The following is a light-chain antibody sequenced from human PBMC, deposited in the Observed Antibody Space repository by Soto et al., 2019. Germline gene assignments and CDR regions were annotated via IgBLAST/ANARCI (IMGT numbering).Light chain of an antibody. Sequence: MVLTQSPGTLSLSPGERATLSCRASQSVSSSYLAWYQQKPGEAPSLLIYGASSRATGTPDRFSRSASGKAFTLIISTLEAEDFEVYYCQHYDSSPRTFGQGTKVDIK. CDR1: QSVSSSY. V-gene: IGKV3-20*01. CDR2: GAS. CDR3: QHYDSSPRT. J-gene: IGKJ1*01.